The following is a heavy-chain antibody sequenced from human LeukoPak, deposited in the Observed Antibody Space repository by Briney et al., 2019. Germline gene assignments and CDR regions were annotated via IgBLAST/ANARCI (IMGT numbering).Heavy chain of an antibody. V-gene: IGHV3-30*02. CDR3: AKDRDYYDSSGHDAFDI. CDR2: IRYDGSNK. Sequence: GGSLRLSCAASGFTFSSYAMSWVRKAPGKALEWVAFIRYDGSNKYYADSVKGRFTISRDNSKNTLYLQMNSLRAEDTAVYYCAKDRDYYDSSGHDAFDIWGQGTMVTVSS. D-gene: IGHD3-22*01. CDR1: GFTFSSYA. J-gene: IGHJ3*02.